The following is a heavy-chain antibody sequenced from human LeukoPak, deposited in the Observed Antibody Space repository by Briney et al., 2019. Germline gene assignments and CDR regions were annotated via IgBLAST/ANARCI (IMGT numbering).Heavy chain of an antibody. CDR2: ISYDGSEM. CDR1: GLTFSAYG. D-gene: IGHD2/OR15-2a*01. Sequence: GGSLRLSCGVSGLTFSAYGMHWVRQSPGKGLEWVAVISYDGSEMYYADSVRGRFTISRDNSKSTVFLEMNSLRPEDTGVYYCAGSLGRISMLGKPIIRLDYWGQGTLVSVSS. CDR3: AGSLGRISMLGKPIIRLDY. J-gene: IGHJ4*02. V-gene: IGHV3-30*03.